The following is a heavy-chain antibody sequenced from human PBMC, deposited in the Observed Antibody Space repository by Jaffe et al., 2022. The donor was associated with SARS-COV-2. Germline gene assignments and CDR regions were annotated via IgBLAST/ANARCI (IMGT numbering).Heavy chain of an antibody. J-gene: IGHJ5*01. CDR2: ISPNSGGA. CDR3: TRGSWNYVFDF. CDR1: GYTFSNFY. D-gene: IGHD3-16*01. V-gene: IGHV1-2*06. Sequence: QVQLVQSGPEVKRPGASVKVSCGTSGYTFSNFYLHWVRQAPGQGLEWVGRISPNSGGADYAQGFRGRVAMTRDTSLRTAYLELTSLRHDDTAVYFCTRGSWNYVFDFWGQGTLVTVSS.